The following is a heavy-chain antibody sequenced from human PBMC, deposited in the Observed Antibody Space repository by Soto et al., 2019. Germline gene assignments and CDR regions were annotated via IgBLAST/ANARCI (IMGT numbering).Heavy chain of an antibody. D-gene: IGHD3-22*01. CDR1: GGTFGSSA. CDR2: IIPIFGTA. V-gene: IGHV1-69*13. J-gene: IGHJ4*02. CDR3: ARGLVNYDSSGPLGY. Sequence: VEVSCTPSGGTFGSSAMSWVRESPGQGLEWMGGIIPIFGTANYAQKFQGRVTITADESTSTAYMELSSLRSEDTAVYYCARGLVNYDSSGPLGYWGQATLVTVSS.